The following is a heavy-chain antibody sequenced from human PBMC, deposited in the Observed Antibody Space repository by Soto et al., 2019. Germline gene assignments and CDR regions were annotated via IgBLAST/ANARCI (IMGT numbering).Heavy chain of an antibody. CDR1: GGSILNGGHY. J-gene: IGHJ4*02. D-gene: IGHD4-17*01. V-gene: IGHV4-31*03. CDR3: ATDNYGGMLDF. CDR2: IFFSGNT. Sequence: PSETLSLTCTVSGGSILNGGHYWTWIRQHPGKGLEWIGKIFFSGNTHYNPALKSRLTFSVDTTKNQFSLKLTSVTAADTAIYYCATDNYGGMLDFCRPGTLFTVSS.